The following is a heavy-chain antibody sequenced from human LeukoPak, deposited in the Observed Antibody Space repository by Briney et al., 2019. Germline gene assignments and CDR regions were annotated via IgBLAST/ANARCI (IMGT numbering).Heavy chain of an antibody. J-gene: IGHJ5*02. CDR2: INPNSGGT. D-gene: IGHD1-26*01. V-gene: IGHV1-2*06. CDR3: AREGRIVGATRVNWFDP. Sequence: ASVKVSCKASAYTFTDYYMHWVRQAPGQGLEWMGRINPNSGGTNYAQKFQGRVTMTRDTSISTAYMELSRLGSDDTAVYYCAREGRIVGATRVNWFDPWGQGTLVTVSS. CDR1: AYTFTDYY.